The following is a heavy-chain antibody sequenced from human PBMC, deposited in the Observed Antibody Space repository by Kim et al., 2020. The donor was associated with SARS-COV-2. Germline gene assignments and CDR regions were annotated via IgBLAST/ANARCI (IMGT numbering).Heavy chain of an antibody. D-gene: IGHD3-16*01. J-gene: IGHJ6*02. CDR3: AKDLALGDGMDV. V-gene: IGHV3-9*01. CDR2: ISWNSGSI. Sequence: GGSLRLSCAASGFTFDDYAMHWVRQAPGKGLQWVSGISWNSGSIGYADSVKGRFTISRDNAKNSLYLQMNSLRAEDTALYYCAKDLALGDGMDVWGQGTTVTVSS. CDR1: GFTFDDYA.